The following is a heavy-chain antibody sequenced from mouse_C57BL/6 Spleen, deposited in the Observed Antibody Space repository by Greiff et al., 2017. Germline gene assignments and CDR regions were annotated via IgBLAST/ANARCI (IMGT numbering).Heavy chain of an antibody. CDR1: GFNFKDDY. V-gene: IGHV14-4*01. D-gene: IGHD4-1*01. Sequence: VQLQQSGAELVRPGASVKLSCTASGFNFKDDYMHWVKQRPEQGLEWIGWIDPENGDTEYASKFQGKATITADTSSNTAYLQLSSLTSEDTAVYYCTRTGTDYAMDYWGKGTSVTVSS. CDR3: TRTGTDYAMDY. CDR2: IDPENGDT. J-gene: IGHJ4*01.